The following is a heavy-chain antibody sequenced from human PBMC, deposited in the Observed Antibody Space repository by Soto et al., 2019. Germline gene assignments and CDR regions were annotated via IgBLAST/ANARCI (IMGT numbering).Heavy chain of an antibody. CDR1: GGSISSYY. J-gene: IGHJ5*02. CDR2: IYYSGST. Sequence: QVQLQESGPGLMKPSETLSLTCTVSGGSISSYYWSWIRQPPGKGLEWIGYIYYSGSTNYNPSIKRRVTISVDSSKNQFSRKLSSVTAADTAVYYCERDVRGHRITRLPDRLGWFDPWGQGTLVTVSS. CDR3: ERDVRGHRITRLPDRLGWFDP. D-gene: IGHD3-9*01. V-gene: IGHV4-59*01.